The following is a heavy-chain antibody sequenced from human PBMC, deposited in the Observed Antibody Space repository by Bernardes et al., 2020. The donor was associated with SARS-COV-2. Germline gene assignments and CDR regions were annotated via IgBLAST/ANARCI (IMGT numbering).Heavy chain of an antibody. CDR3: AREMPLEGYSSSWSQGGWFDP. V-gene: IGHV3-33*01. CDR1: GFTFSSYG. CDR2: ICYDGSNK. D-gene: IGHD6-13*01. Sequence: GGSLRLSCAASGFTFSSYGMHWVRQAPGKGLEWVAVICYDGSNKYYADSVKGRFTISRDNSKNTLYLQMNSLRAEDTAVYYCAREMPLEGYSSSWSQGGWFDPWGQGTLVTVSS. J-gene: IGHJ5*02.